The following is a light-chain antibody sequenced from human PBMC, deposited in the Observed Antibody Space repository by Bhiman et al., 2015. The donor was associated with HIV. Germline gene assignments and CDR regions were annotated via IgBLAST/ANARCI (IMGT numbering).Light chain of an antibody. J-gene: IGLJ3*02. V-gene: IGLV1-40*01. CDR2: ANS. Sequence: QSVLTQPPSVSGAPGQRVTISCTGSSSNIGAGYDVHWYQQTLGTAPKLLVYANSNRPSGISNRFSGSKSGFTASLTISGLQAEDEAHYYCNSLTSSSTWVFGGGTKLTVL. CDR1: SSNIGAGYD. CDR3: NSLTSSSTWV.